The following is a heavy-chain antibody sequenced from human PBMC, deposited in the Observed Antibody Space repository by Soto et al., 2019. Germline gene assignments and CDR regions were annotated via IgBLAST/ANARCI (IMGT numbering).Heavy chain of an antibody. CDR2: INPNSGGT. CDR1: GYTFTGYY. J-gene: IGHJ4*02. V-gene: IGHV1-2*02. CDR3: ARGLYNPFDY. Sequence: SVKVSCKASGYTFTGYYMHWVRQAPGQGLEWMGWINPNSGGTNYAQKFQGRVTITRDTSASTAYMELSSLRSEDTAVYYCARGLYNPFDYWGQGTLVTVSS. D-gene: IGHD1-20*01.